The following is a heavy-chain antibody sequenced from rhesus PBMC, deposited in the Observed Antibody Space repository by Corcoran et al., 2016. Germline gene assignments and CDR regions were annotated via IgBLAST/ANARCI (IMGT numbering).Heavy chain of an antibody. V-gene: IGHV4S10*01. CDR2: IYGSSTST. D-gene: IGHD6-37*01. Sequence: QVQLQESGPGVVKPSEPLSLTCAVSGGSLRDSYRWRWIRQPPGKGLEWSGYIYGSSTSTNYNPSLKSRVTISKDTSKNQFSLKLSSVTAADTAVYYCARARIVVAGAYFDYWGQGVLVTVSS. CDR1: GGSLRDSYR. CDR3: ARARIVVAGAYFDY. J-gene: IGHJ4*01.